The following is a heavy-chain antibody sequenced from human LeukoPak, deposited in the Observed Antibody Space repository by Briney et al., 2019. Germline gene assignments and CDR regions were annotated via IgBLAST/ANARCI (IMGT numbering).Heavy chain of an antibody. J-gene: IGHJ5*02. CDR2: IYYSGST. Sequence: SETLSLTCTVSGGSISSGGYYWSWIRQHPGKGLEWIGYIYYSGSTYYNPSLKSRVTISVDTSKNQFSLKLSSVTAADTAVYYCAREVADYDSSGYYSSGDWFDPWGQGTLVTVSS. CDR3: AREVADYDSSGYYSSGDWFDP. V-gene: IGHV4-31*03. D-gene: IGHD3-22*01. CDR1: GGSISSGGYY.